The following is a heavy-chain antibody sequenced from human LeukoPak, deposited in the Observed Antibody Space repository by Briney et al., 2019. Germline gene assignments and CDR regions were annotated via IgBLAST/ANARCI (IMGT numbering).Heavy chain of an antibody. CDR2: LWYDGSNE. CDR1: GFTFRSYG. D-gene: IGHD4-17*01. CDR3: AKGMTTGPRSVYHYMDV. V-gene: IGHV3-33*06. Sequence: GGSLRLSCVTSGFTFRSYGMHWVRQAPGKGLEWLSLLWYDGSNEYYADSVKGRFTISRDNSKNTLYLQMNSLRAEDTAVYYCAKGMTTGPRSVYHYMDVWGKGTTVTVSS. J-gene: IGHJ6*03.